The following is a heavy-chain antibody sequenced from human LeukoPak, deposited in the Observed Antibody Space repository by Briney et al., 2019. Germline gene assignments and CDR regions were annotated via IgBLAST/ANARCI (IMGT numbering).Heavy chain of an antibody. CDR2: IIPIFGTA. Sequence: SVKVSCKASGGTFSSYDISWVRQAPGQGLEWMGGIIPIFGTANYAQKFQGRVTITADESTSTAYMELSSLRSEDTAVYYCAANPPADIVVVPAALYNWFDPWGQGTLVTVSS. J-gene: IGHJ5*02. CDR3: AANPPADIVVVPAALYNWFDP. V-gene: IGHV1-69*13. D-gene: IGHD2-2*01. CDR1: GGTFSSYD.